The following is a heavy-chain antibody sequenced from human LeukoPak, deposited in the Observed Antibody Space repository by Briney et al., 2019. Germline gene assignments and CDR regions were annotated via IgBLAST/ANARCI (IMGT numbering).Heavy chain of an antibody. CDR1: GFTFSNYA. D-gene: IGHD3-10*01. V-gene: IGHV3-23*01. CDR3: ARGFWQPLDY. J-gene: IGHJ4*02. Sequence: GGSLRLSCAASGFTFSNYAMSGVRQAPGKGLEWVSTISGAGGSTYYVDSVKGRFSISRDSSKNTVYLQMNSLRAEDTAVYYCARGFWQPLDYWGQGTLVTVSS. CDR2: ISGAGGST.